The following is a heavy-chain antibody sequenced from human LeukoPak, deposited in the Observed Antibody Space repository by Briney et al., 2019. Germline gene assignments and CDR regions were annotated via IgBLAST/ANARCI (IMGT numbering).Heavy chain of an antibody. CDR1: GYTFSGFG. V-gene: IGHV3-30*18. D-gene: IGHD3-9*01. CDR3: AKDHAGVYYDILTGYSSYGMDV. Sequence: GRSLRLSCAASGYTFSGFGMHWVRQAPGKGLEWVAVISYDGSDKYYADSVKGRFTISRDNSKNTLYLQMNSLRAEDTAVYYCAKDHAGVYYDILTGYSSYGMDVWGKGTTVTVSS. J-gene: IGHJ6*04. CDR2: ISYDGSDK.